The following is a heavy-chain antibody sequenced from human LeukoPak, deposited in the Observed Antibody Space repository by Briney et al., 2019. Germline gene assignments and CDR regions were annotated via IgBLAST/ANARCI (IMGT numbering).Heavy chain of an antibody. V-gene: IGHV3-9*01. CDR2: ISWNSGSI. CDR1: GFTFDDYA. D-gene: IGHD3-9*01. J-gene: IGHJ3*02. CDR3: AKALRYFDWFSFSGFAFDI. Sequence: GGSLRLSCAASGFTFDDYAMHWVRQAPGKGLEWVSGISWNSGSIGYADSVKGRFTISRDNAKNSLYLRMNSLRAEDTALYYCAKALRYFDWFSFSGFAFDIWGQGTMVTVSS.